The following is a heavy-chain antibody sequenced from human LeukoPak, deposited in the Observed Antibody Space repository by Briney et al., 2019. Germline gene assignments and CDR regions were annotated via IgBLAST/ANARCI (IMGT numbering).Heavy chain of an antibody. CDR1: GGSISSGGYS. J-gene: IGHJ4*02. Sequence: SETLSLTCAVSGGSISSGGYSWSWIRQPPGKGLEWIGYIYHSGSTYYNPSLKSRVTISVDTSKNQFSLKLSSVTAADTAVYYCARGSRGGYCSSTSCASIDYWGQGTLVTVSS. CDR2: IYHSGST. CDR3: ARGSRGGYCSSTSCASIDY. V-gene: IGHV4-30-2*01. D-gene: IGHD2-2*01.